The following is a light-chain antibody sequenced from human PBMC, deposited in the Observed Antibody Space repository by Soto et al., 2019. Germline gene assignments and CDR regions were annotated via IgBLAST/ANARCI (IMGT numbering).Light chain of an antibody. J-gene: IGLJ3*02. Sequence: QSALTQPASVSGSPGQSITISFTRTTSDVGSYNLVSWYQQHPGKAPKLMIYEGSKRPSGVSNRFSGSKSGNTASLTISGLQAEDEADYYCCAYAGTGFGGGTKLTVL. V-gene: IGLV2-23*01. CDR2: EGS. CDR1: TSDVGSYNL. CDR3: CAYAGTG.